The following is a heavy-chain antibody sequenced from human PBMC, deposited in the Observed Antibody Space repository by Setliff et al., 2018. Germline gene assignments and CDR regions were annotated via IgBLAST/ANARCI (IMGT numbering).Heavy chain of an antibody. CDR3: ARGAYASGSSSFDY. CDR1: GGSISSYY. CDR2: IYIGGSA. Sequence: SETLSLTCTVSGGSISSYYWSWIRQPAGKGLEWIGHIYIGGSANYNPSLKSRVTMSIDTSKNQFSLKLNSVTAADMAVYYCARGAYASGSSSFDYWSQGTLVTVSS. J-gene: IGHJ4*02. V-gene: IGHV4-4*07. D-gene: IGHD3-10*01.